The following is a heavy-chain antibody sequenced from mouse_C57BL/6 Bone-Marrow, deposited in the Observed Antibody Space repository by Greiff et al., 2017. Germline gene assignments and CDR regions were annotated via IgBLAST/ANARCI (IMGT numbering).Heavy chain of an antibody. CDR2: IYPYNGVS. D-gene: IGHD1-1*01. CDR1: GYSFTGYY. Sequence: VHVKQSGPELVKPGASVKISCKASGYSFTGYYMHWVKQSHGNILDWIGYIYPYNGVSSYNQKFKGKATLTVDKSSSTAYMELRSLTSEDSAVYYCARSSYGSGFAYWGQGTLVTVSA. J-gene: IGHJ3*01. V-gene: IGHV1-31*01. CDR3: ARSSYGSGFAY.